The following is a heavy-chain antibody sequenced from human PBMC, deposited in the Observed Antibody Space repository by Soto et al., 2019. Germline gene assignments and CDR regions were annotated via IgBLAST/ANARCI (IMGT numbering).Heavy chain of an antibody. CDR3: ARGLGPPAAVDY. J-gene: IGHJ4*02. CDR2: ISRSGSTI. Sequence: PWGALRLPFAASRFSLTDYSISWVRQAPGKGLEWVSYISRSGSTIYYADSVKGRFTISRDNAKNSLYLQMNSLRAEDTAVYYCARGLGPPAAVDYWGQGTLVTVSS. CDR1: RFSLTDYS. D-gene: IGHD2-2*01. V-gene: IGHV3-11*01.